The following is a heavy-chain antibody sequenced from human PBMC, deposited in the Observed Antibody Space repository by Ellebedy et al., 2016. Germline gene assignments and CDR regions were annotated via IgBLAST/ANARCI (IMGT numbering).Heavy chain of an antibody. D-gene: IGHD1-7*01. CDR3: ARDDLELPLYYYGMDV. Sequence: ASVKVSCKASGYTFTSYGISWVRQAPGQGLEWMGIINPSGGSTSYAQKLQGRVTMTRDTSTSTVYMELSSLRSEDTAVYYCARDDLELPLYYYGMDVWGQGTTVTVSS. CDR2: INPSGGST. J-gene: IGHJ6*02. CDR1: GYTFTSYG. V-gene: IGHV1-46*04.